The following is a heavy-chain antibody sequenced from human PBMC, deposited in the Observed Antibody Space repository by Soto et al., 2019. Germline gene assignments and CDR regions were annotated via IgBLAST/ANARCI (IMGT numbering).Heavy chain of an antibody. CDR1: GFTFSSCA. D-gene: IGHD2-21*02. V-gene: IGHV3-23*01. CDR2: ISGSGGST. CDR3: AKSVGFAHIVVVTATPRYFQH. Sequence: GGSLRLSCAASGFTFSSCAMSWVRQAPGKGLEWVSAISGSGGSTYYADSVKGRFTISRDNSKNTLYLQMNSLRAEDTAVYYCAKSVGFAHIVVVTATPRYFQHWGQGTLVTVSS. J-gene: IGHJ1*01.